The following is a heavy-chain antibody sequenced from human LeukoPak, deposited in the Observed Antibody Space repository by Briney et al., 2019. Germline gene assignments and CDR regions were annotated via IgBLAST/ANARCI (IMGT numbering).Heavy chain of an antibody. CDR1: GFTFSSYW. CDR3: ARGRPHGNDY. D-gene: IGHD4-23*01. J-gene: IGHJ4*02. CDR2: IASDGSST. Sequence: GGSLRLSCAASGFTFSSYWMNWVRQAPGKGLVWVSRIASDGSSTTYADSVKGRFSISRGNAKNTLYQQMNSLRVEDTAVYYCARGRPHGNDYWGQGTLVTVSS. V-gene: IGHV3-74*01.